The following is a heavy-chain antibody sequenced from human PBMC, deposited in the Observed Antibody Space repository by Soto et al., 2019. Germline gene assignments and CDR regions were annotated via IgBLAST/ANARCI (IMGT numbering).Heavy chain of an antibody. CDR1: GFTFSSYA. Sequence: GGSLRLSCAASGFTFSSYAMSWVRQAPGKGLEWVSAISGSGGSTYYADSVKGRFTISRDNPQNTLYLQMNSLRAEDTAVYYCAKDLGRYYYGQGNSDLYGMDVWGQGPTATASS. D-gene: IGHD3-10*01. CDR2: ISGSGGST. J-gene: IGHJ6*02. CDR3: AKDLGRYYYGQGNSDLYGMDV. V-gene: IGHV3-23*01.